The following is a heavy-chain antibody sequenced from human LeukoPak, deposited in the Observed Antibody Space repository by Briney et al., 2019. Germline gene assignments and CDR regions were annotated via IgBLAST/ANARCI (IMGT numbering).Heavy chain of an antibody. J-gene: IGHJ3*02. Sequence: ASVKVSCKASGYTFTSYYMHWVRQAPGQGLEWMGIINPSGGSTSYAQKFQGRVTMTRDMSTSTVYMELSSLRSEDTAVYYCARVYGGGAFDIWGQGTMVTVSS. CDR2: INPSGGST. D-gene: IGHD4-17*01. CDR3: ARVYGGGAFDI. V-gene: IGHV1-46*01. CDR1: GYTFTSYY.